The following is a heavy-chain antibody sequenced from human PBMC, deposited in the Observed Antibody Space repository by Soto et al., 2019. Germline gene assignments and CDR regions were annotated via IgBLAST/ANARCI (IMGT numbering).Heavy chain of an antibody. CDR3: AKDQGNTVVGASRGFEP. CDR1: GFTFSTYA. V-gene: IGHV3-23*01. Sequence: GWSLRLSCAASGFTFSTYAMNLVRQVPGKGLEWLSLISGSGSGTYYADSVKGRFTISRDNSKNTLYLQMNSLRAEDTALYYCAKDQGNTVVGASRGFEPWGLGTPVTVSP. J-gene: IGHJ5*02. CDR2: ISGSGSGT. D-gene: IGHD1-26*01.